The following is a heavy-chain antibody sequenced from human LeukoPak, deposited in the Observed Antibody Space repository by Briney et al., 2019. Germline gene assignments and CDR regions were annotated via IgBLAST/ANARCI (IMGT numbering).Heavy chain of an antibody. V-gene: IGHV3-33*06. CDR3: VKDSSSTWFGGDSK. J-gene: IGHJ4*02. Sequence: GRSLRLSCAASGFTFSSYGMHWVRQAPGKGLEWVAVIWYDGSNKYYADSVKGRFTISRDNSKNTLYLQMNSLRAEDTAVYYCVKDSSSTWFGGDSKWGQGTLVTVSS. CDR2: IWYDGSNK. CDR1: GFTFSSYG. D-gene: IGHD3-10*01.